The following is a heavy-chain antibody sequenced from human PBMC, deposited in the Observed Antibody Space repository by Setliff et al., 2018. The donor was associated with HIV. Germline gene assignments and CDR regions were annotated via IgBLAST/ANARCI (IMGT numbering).Heavy chain of an antibody. CDR1: GGSINSRSYS. Sequence: TSETLSLTCTVSGGSINSRSYSWGWIRQPPGKGLEWIGEINHSGTTNSNPSLKSRVTISVDTSKNQFSLRLTSVTAADTAVYYCAGENPDGWLHHYTDVWGKGTTVTVSS. J-gene: IGHJ6*03. D-gene: IGHD2-15*01. V-gene: IGHV4-39*07. CDR3: AGENPDGWLHHYTDV. CDR2: INHSGTT.